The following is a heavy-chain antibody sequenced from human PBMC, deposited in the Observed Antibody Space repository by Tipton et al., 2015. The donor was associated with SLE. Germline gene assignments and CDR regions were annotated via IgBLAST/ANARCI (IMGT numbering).Heavy chain of an antibody. CDR2: IYHSGST. V-gene: IGHV4-38-2*02. J-gene: IGHJ4*02. Sequence: TLSLTCTVSGGSISSHYWGWIRQPPGKGLEWIGSIYHSGSTYYNPSLKSRVTISVDTSKNQFSLKLSSVTAADTAVYYCARGDGYNFDYWGQGTLVTVSS. CDR3: ARGDGYNFDY. CDR1: GGSISSHY. D-gene: IGHD5-24*01.